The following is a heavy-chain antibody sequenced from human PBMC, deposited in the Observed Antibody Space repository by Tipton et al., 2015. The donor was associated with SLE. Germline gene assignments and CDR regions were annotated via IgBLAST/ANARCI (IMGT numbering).Heavy chain of an antibody. Sequence: TLSLTCTVSGVSISSYYWSWIRQPAGGGLEWIGRIYTNENNNYNPSLKSRVTMSVDTSKNHFSLKLISVTASDTAVYYCAREVLNPVTTIHYYFDLWGRDTLVTVSS. CDR3: AREVLNPVTTIHYYFDL. CDR2: IYTNENN. V-gene: IGHV4-4*07. J-gene: IGHJ2*01. D-gene: IGHD4-11*01. CDR1: GVSISSYY.